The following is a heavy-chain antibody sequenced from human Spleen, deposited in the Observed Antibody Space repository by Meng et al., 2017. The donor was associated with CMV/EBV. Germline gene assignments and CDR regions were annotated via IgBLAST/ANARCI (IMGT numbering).Heavy chain of an antibody. J-gene: IGHJ4*02. Sequence: IFSGAAIHWVRQAPGKGLEWVGRIRTNPNNYAAEYAASVKGRFTISRDDSKKTAYLQMNSLKTEDTAVYYCTTDGGDYYDRSGYFDSWGQGTLVTVSS. CDR3: TTDGGDYYDRSGYFDS. CDR2: IRTNPNNYAA. V-gene: IGHV3-73*01. CDR1: IFSGAA. D-gene: IGHD3-22*01.